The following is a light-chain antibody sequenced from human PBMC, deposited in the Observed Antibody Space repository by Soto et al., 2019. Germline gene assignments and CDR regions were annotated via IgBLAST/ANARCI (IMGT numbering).Light chain of an antibody. J-gene: IGLJ1*01. CDR3: GSYTSTSTLYV. CDR2: EVS. Sequence: QSVLTQPASVSGSPGQSITISCTGTSSDIGGYNYVSWYQQHPGKAPKLMIYEVSSRPSGVSNRFSGSKSGNTASLTISGLQADDEADYVCGSYTSTSTLYVFGSGTKLTVL. CDR1: SSDIGGYNY. V-gene: IGLV2-14*01.